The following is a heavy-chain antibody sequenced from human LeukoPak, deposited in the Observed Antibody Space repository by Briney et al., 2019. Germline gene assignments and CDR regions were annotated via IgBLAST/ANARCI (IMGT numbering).Heavy chain of an antibody. CDR3: ARSTGYNNGNADDH. CDR1: GESFSVYY. J-gene: IGHJ5*02. D-gene: IGHD5-18*01. CDR2: INHSGST. V-gene: IGHV4-34*01. Sequence: TASETLSLTCTVYGESFSVYYWSWIRQPPGKGLEWIGEINHSGSTNYNPSLKSRVTMSVDTSKNQFSLKMKSVTAADTAIYYCARSTGYNNGNADDHWGQGTLVTISA.